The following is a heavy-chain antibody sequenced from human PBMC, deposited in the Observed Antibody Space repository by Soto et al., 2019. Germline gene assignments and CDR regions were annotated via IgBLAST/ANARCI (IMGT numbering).Heavy chain of an antibody. J-gene: IGHJ5*02. Sequence: QVQLVQSGAEVKKPGASVKVSCKASGYTFTSYDINWVRQATGQGLEWMGWMNPNSGNTAYAQTVQGRVTMTRNTSRRTAYMELSSRRSEDTAVYYCARERSGGGGNWFDPWGQGTLVTVSS. CDR2: MNPNSGNT. CDR1: GYTFTSYD. D-gene: IGHD1-26*01. V-gene: IGHV1-8*01. CDR3: ARERSGGGGNWFDP.